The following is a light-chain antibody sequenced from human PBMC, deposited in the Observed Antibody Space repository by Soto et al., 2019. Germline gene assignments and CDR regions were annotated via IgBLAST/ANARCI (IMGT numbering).Light chain of an antibody. V-gene: IGKV1-27*01. Sequence: DIPMTQSPSSLSASVGDRVTITCRASQGISNYLAWYQQKPGKVPKLLIYAASTLQSGVPSRFSGSGSGTDFTLPISSLQPEDVGIYFWQKYNSAPFTFFAGTKVDIK. CDR2: AAS. J-gene: IGKJ3*01. CDR1: QGISNY. CDR3: QKYNSAPFT.